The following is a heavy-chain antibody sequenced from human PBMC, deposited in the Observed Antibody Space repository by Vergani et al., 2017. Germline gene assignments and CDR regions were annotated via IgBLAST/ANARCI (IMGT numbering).Heavy chain of an antibody. CDR3: TKGSVYYHDSAGHGYDPYTGFDL. J-gene: IGHJ3*01. CDR1: GITFWKFG. CDR2: ISWNSGAV. Sequence: EVDLVESGGGLAQPGGSLRLSCEASGITFWKFGMHWVRQGPGKGLEWVSGISWNSGAVDYADSVRGRLTISRDNAKNSLFLEMNRLRFEDTAVYFCTKGSVYYHDSAGHGYDPYTGFDLWGQGTLVTVSS. D-gene: IGHD5-12*01. V-gene: IGHV3-9*01.